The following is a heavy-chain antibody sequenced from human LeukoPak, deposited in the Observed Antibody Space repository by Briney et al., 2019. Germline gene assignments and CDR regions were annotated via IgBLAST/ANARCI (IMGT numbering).Heavy chain of an antibody. V-gene: IGHV3-7*03. Sequence: GGSLRLSCAASGFLFSTYWMTWVRQAPGKGLEWVANIKQDGSEKDYVDSVTGRFTIFRDNAKNLLYLQMNSLRAEDTAVYYCARGYGDYGLWGQGTLVTVSS. J-gene: IGHJ4*02. CDR1: GFLFSTYW. CDR3: ARGYGDYGL. CDR2: IKQDGSEK. D-gene: IGHD4-17*01.